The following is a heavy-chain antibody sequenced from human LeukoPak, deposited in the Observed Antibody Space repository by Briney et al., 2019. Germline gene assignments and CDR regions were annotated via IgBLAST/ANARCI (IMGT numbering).Heavy chain of an antibody. V-gene: IGHV3-30-3*01. Sequence: PGGSLRLSCAASGFTFSSYAMHGVRQAPGKGLEWVAVISYDGSNKYYADSVKGRFTISRDNSKNTLYLQMNSLRAEDTAVYYCARAMVVVVPAASYYFDYWGQGTLVTVSS. CDR2: ISYDGSNK. D-gene: IGHD2-2*01. J-gene: IGHJ4*02. CDR1: GFTFSSYA. CDR3: ARAMVVVVPAASYYFDY.